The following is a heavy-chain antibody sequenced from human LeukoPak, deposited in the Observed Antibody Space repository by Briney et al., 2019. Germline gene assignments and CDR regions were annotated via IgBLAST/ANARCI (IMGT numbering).Heavy chain of an antibody. Sequence: GESLKISCQGSGYSFNSHWIGWVRQMPGKGLEWMGLTQPGDSDTRYSPSFEGRITISADRSISTAYLQWSSLKASDTAMYYCVRGPNWTLDYWGQGTLVTVSS. V-gene: IGHV5-51*01. CDR1: GYSFNSHW. CDR2: TQPGDSDT. CDR3: VRGPNWTLDY. D-gene: IGHD1-20*01. J-gene: IGHJ4*02.